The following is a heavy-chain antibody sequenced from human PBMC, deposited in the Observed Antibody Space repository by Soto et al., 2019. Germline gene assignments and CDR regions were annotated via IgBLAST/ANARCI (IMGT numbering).Heavy chain of an antibody. CDR1: GFTFSTYW. J-gene: IGHJ6*02. Sequence: PGGSLRLSCAASGFTFSTYWMTWVRQAPGEGLEWVANVSPDGSAQYYLDSVKGRFTISRDNAKNSLSLQMDSLRADDTAVYYCARLSGDHSAFFSYGMDAWGQGTTVTVSS. CDR3: ARLSGDHSAFFSYGMDA. V-gene: IGHV3-7*01. CDR2: VSPDGSAQ. D-gene: IGHD2-21*01.